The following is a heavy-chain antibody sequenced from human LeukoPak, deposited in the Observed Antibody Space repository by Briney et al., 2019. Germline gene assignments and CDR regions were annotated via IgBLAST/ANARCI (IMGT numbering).Heavy chain of an antibody. CDR3: ATLYIAARPRAFDPLDY. CDR2: IRYDGSNK. D-gene: IGHD6-6*01. V-gene: IGHV3-30*02. Sequence: PGGSLRLSCAASGFTFSSYGMHWVRQAPGKGLEWVAFIRYDGSNKYYADSVKGRFTISRGNSKNTLYLQMNSLRAEDTAVYYCATLYIAARPRAFDPLDYWGQGTLVTVSS. J-gene: IGHJ4*02. CDR1: GFTFSSYG.